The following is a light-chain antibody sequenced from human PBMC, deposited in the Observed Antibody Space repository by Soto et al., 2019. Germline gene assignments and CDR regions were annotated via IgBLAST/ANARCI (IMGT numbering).Light chain of an antibody. CDR2: KVS. J-gene: IGKJ1*01. Sequence: EGVMTQSPLSLPVTFGQPASISCSSSQSLLHSDGNTYLTWFQQRPGQSPRRLIYKVSNRDSGVPDRFSGSGSGTDFTLNISRVEAEDVGVYYCMQGINSPWTFGQGTKVDIK. CDR3: MQGINSPWT. V-gene: IGKV2-30*02. CDR1: QSLLHSDGNTY.